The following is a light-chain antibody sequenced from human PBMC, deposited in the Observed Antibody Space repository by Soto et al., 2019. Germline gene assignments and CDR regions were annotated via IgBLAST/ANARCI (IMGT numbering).Light chain of an antibody. J-gene: IGKJ1*01. CDR2: KVS. Sequence: DVVMTQSPLSLPVTLGQPASISCRSSQSLVYSDGNTYLNWFQQRPGPSPRRLIYKVSNRDSGVPDRFSGSGSGTDFTLKISRVEAEDVGVYYCIQGTHWPWTFGQGTKVEIK. CDR1: QSLVYSDGNTY. CDR3: IQGTHWPWT. V-gene: IGKV2-30*01.